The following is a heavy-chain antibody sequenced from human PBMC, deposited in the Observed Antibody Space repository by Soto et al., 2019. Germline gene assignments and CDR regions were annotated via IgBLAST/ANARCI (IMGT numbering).Heavy chain of an antibody. J-gene: IGHJ4*02. V-gene: IGHV3-21*06. Sequence: LRLSCAASGFTFTRYSMNWVRQAPGKGLEWASSISSTTNYIYYGDSMKGRFTISRDNAKNSLYLEMNSLRAEDTAVYYCARESEDLTSNFDYWGQGTLVTVSS. CDR2: ISSTTNYI. CDR1: GFTFTRYS. CDR3: ARESEDLTSNFDY.